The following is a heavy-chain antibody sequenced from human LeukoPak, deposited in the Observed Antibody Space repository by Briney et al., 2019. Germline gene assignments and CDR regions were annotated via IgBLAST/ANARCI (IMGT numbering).Heavy chain of an antibody. J-gene: IGHJ6*03. CDR3: ARSVVAVAGRRNYYYYYMDV. CDR2: IYTSGST. D-gene: IGHD6-19*01. V-gene: IGHV4-61*02. CDR1: GGSISSGSYY. Sequence: SETLSLTCTVSGGSISSGSYYWSWIRQPPGKGLEWIWRIYTSGSTNYNPSLKSRVTISVDTSKNQFSLKLSSVTAADTAVYYCARSVVAVAGRRNYYYYYMDVWGKGTTVTISS.